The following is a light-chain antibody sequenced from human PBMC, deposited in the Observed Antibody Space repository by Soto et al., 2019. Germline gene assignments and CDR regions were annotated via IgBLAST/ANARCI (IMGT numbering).Light chain of an antibody. CDR3: QQYNGWPLT. V-gene: IGKV3D-15*01. Sequence: MTQSPATLSVSPGERATLSCRASQSVSSNLAWYQQKPGQAPSLLIYDISARATGIPTRFSGSGSGTEFTLTISSLQSEDFAVYYCQQYNGWPLTFGGGTKVDIK. CDR1: QSVSSN. J-gene: IGKJ4*01. CDR2: DIS.